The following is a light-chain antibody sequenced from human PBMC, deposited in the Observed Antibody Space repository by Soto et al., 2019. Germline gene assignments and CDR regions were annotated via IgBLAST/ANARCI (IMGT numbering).Light chain of an antibody. CDR2: EVS. V-gene: IGLV2-14*01. Sequence: SVLTQPASVSGSPGQSITISCNRTSSDVGGYNYVSWYQQHPGKAPKLMIYEVSNRPSGVSNRFSGSKSGNTASLTISGLQAEDEADYYCSSYTSSSTYVFGTGTKVTVL. CDR1: SSDVGGYNY. J-gene: IGLJ1*01. CDR3: SSYTSSSTYV.